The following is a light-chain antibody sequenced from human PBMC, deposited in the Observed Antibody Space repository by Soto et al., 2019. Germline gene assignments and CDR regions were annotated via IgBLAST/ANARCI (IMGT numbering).Light chain of an antibody. CDR1: QSISSY. Sequence: IILTQSPATLSLSPGDRATLSCRASQSISSYLSWYQQKPGQAPRPVIYDASNRATDTPARFSGSGSGTDFTLTTSSLEPEDFAVYYCQQYSNWPPTFGQGTRLEIK. CDR2: DAS. J-gene: IGKJ5*01. CDR3: QQYSNWPPT. V-gene: IGKV3-11*01.